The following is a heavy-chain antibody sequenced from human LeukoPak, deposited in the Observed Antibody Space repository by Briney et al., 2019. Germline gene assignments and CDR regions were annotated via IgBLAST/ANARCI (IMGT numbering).Heavy chain of an antibody. CDR1: GGSISSYY. CDR3: AREGYDFWSGYPDY. D-gene: IGHD3-3*01. Sequence: SETLSLTCTVSGGSISSYYWSWTRQPPGKGLEWIGYIYYSGSTNYNPSLKSRVTISVDTSKNQFSLKLSSVTAADTAVYYCAREGYDFWSGYPDYWGQGTLVTVSS. V-gene: IGHV4-59*01. J-gene: IGHJ4*02. CDR2: IYYSGST.